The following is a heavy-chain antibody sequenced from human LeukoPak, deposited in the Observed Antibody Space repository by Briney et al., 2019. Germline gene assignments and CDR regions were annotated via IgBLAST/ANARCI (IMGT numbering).Heavy chain of an antibody. CDR2: IYYSGST. CDR3: ARSGYYFDY. CDR1: GGSISSYY. D-gene: IGHD3-22*01. J-gene: IGHJ4*02. V-gene: IGHV4-59*01. Sequence: PSETLSLTCTVSGGSISSYYWSWIRQPPGKGLEWIGYIYYSGSTNYNPSLKSRVTISVDTSKNRFSLKLSSVTAADTAVYYCARSGYYFDYWGQGTLVTVSS.